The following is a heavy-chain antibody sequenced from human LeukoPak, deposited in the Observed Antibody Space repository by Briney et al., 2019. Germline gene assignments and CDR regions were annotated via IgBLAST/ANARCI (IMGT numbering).Heavy chain of an antibody. CDR2: IWYDGSNK. CDR1: GFTFSSYG. CDR3: ARELVQGLYYYGMDV. J-gene: IGHJ6*02. Sequence: GGSLRLSCAASGFTFSSYGMHWVRQAPGKGLEWVAVIWYDGSNKYYADSVKGRFTISRDNSKNTLYLQMNRLRAEDTAVYYCARELVQGLYYYGMDVWGQGTTVTVSS. V-gene: IGHV3-33*01. D-gene: IGHD6-13*01.